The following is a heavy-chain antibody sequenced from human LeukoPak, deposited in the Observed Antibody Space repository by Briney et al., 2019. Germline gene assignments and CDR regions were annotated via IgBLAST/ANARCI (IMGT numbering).Heavy chain of an antibody. D-gene: IGHD3-22*01. J-gene: IGHJ4*02. CDR2: IRYDGSNK. CDR3: AKSADSSGYYRGVAQYFDY. Sequence: PGGSLRLSCAASGFTFSSYGMHWVRQAPGKGLEWVAFIRYDGSNKYYADSVKGRFTISRDNSKNTLYLQMNSLRAEDTAVYYCAKSADSSGYYRGVAQYFDYWGQGTLVTVSS. CDR1: GFTFSSYG. V-gene: IGHV3-30*02.